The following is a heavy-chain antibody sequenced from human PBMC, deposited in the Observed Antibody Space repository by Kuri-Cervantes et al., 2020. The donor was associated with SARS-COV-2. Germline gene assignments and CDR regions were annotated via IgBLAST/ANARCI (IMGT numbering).Heavy chain of an antibody. CDR2: ISPIVGET. J-gene: IGHJ4*02. CDR3: ARSSSGSYSDFEF. CDR1: GYTFTSFY. V-gene: IGHV1-46*01. D-gene: IGHD1-26*01. Sequence: SVNISCEASGYTFTSFYLHWLRQAPGQGLEWMAVISPIVGETTYAQRFRDSVSVTKDTSTSTVYMELRSLISDDTAVYYCARSSSGSYSDFEFWGQGTLVTVSS.